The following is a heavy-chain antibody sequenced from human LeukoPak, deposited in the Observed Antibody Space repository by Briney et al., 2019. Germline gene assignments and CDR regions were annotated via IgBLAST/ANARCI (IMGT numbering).Heavy chain of an antibody. CDR1: GGTFSSYA. CDR3: ARSEATVPEYFQH. Sequence: ASVKVSCKASGGTFSSYAISWVRQAPGQGLEWMGGIIPIFGTANYAQRFQGRVTITADESTSTAYMELSSLKSEDTAVYYCARSEATVPEYFQHWGQGTLVTVSS. V-gene: IGHV1-69*13. J-gene: IGHJ1*01. D-gene: IGHD4-17*01. CDR2: IIPIFGTA.